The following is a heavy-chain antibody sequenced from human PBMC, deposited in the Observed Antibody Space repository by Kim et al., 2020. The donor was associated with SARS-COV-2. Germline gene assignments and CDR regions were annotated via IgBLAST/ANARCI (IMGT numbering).Heavy chain of an antibody. CDR2: IYYSGST. D-gene: IGHD3-10*01. CDR1: GGSISSGGYN. Sequence: SETLYLTCTVSGGSISSGGYNWSWIRQHPGKGLEWIGYIYYSGSTYYNPSLKSRVTISVDTSKNQFSLKLSSVTAADTAVYYCARGTRYYYGSGRQKDA. V-gene: IGHV4-31*03. CDR3: ARGTRYYYGSGRQKDA. J-gene: IGHJ3*01.